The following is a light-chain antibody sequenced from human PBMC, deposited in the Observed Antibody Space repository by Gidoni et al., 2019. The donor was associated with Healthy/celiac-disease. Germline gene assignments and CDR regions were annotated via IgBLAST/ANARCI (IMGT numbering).Light chain of an antibody. CDR1: QSISSY. J-gene: IGKJ1*01. Sequence: DIQMTQSPSSLSVSVGDRVTITCRASQSISSYLNWYQQKPGKAPKFLIYGASSLQSGVPSRFSGSGSETDFTLTISSLQPEDFATYYCQQSYSIPRTFXXXTKVEIK. CDR3: QQSYSIPRT. V-gene: IGKV1-39*01. CDR2: GAS.